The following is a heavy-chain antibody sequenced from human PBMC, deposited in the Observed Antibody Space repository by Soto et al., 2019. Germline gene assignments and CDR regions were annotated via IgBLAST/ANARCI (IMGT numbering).Heavy chain of an antibody. CDR1: GFIFDDFT. J-gene: IGHJ6*03. Sequence: EEQLVESGGGLIQPGGSLRLSCAAAGFIFDDFTMFWVRQVPGKGLEWVSSISWNGRVVVYAESVRGRFTVSRDNAKNSLYFELNSLRPEDTALYFCEKDFRLNRFCGGDSCSGYYVDVWGKGTMVTVSS. V-gene: IGHV3-9*01. CDR2: ISWNGRVV. CDR3: EKDFRLNRFCGGDSCSGYYVDV. D-gene: IGHD2-21*02.